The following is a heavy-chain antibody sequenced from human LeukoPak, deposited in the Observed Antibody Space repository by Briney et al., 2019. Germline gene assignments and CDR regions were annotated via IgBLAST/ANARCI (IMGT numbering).Heavy chain of an antibody. Sequence: SETLSLTCTVSGGAISSYYWSWIRQPPGKGLEWIGYIYYSGSTNYNPSLKSRVTMSVDTSKNQFSLKLSSVTAADTAVYYCARNDSGWFDPWGQGTLVTVSS. CDR3: ARNDSGWFDP. J-gene: IGHJ5*02. D-gene: IGHD3-22*01. CDR1: GGAISSYY. CDR2: IYYSGST. V-gene: IGHV4-59*12.